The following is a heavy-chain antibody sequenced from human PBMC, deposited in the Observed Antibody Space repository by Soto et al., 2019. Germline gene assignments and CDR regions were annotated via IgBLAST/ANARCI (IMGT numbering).Heavy chain of an antibody. CDR3: VILVEVATEKNDY. CDR1: GVTFSSYS. CDR2: ISSSSSYI. J-gene: IGHJ4*02. D-gene: IGHD5-12*01. Sequence: WESXRLSCSASGVTFSSYSMNWLRHAPGKGLEWVSSISSSSSYIYYADSVKGRFTISRDKAKNSLYLQMNSLRAEDTAVYYCVILVEVATEKNDYWGQGTLVTVSS. V-gene: IGHV3-21*01.